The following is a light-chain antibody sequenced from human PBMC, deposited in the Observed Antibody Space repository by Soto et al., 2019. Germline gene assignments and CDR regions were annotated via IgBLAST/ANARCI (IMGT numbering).Light chain of an antibody. CDR1: QGISNY. CDR2: GAS. CDR3: QTYNSAPSTT. Sequence: DIQMTQSPSSLSASVGDRVTITCRASQGISNYLAWYQQKPGKVPKVLIYGASTLQSGVPPRFSGSGSGTDFTLTISSLQPEDVATYYCQTYNSAPSTTFGPGTKVDIK. J-gene: IGKJ3*01. V-gene: IGKV1-27*01.